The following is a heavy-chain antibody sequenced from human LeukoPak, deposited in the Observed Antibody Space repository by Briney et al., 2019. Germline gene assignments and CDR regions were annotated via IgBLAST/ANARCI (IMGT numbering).Heavy chain of an antibody. J-gene: IGHJ4*02. D-gene: IGHD3-9*01. V-gene: IGHV3-9*03. CDR2: ISWNSGNI. CDR3: ARMPTFDWLLSSYYFDS. Sequence: GGSLRLSCAASGFTFDNYAMHWVRQAPGKGLEWVSTISWNSGNIGYADSVKGRFTISRDNAKNSLYLQMNSLRAEDMALYYCARMPTFDWLLSSYYFDSWGQGTLVTVSS. CDR1: GFTFDNYA.